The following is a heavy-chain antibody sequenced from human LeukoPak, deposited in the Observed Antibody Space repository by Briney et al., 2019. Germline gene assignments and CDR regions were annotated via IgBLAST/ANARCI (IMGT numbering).Heavy chain of an antibody. CDR1: GGSISSNNW. V-gene: IGHV3-20*01. CDR3: ARVGEREEMATIRGPFDY. J-gene: IGHJ4*02. CDR2: INWNGGST. Sequence: PSGTLSLTCAVSGGSISSNNWWSWVRQPPGKGLEWVSGINWNGGSTGYADSVKGRFTISRDNAKNSLYLQMNSLRAEDTALYHCARVGEREEMATIRGPFDYWGQGTLVTVSS. D-gene: IGHD5-24*01.